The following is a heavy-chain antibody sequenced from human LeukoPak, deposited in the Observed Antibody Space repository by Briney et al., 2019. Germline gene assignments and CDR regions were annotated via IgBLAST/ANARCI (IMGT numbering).Heavy chain of an antibody. V-gene: IGHV1-2*02. D-gene: IGHD2-15*01. J-gene: IGHJ5*02. CDR3: ASLYYCSGGSCSNWFDP. CDR1: GYTFTGYY. Sequence: ASVKVSYKASGYTFTGYYMHWVRQAPGQGLEWMGWINPNSGGTNYAQKFQGRVTMTRDTSISTAYMELSRLRSDDTAVYYCASLYYCSGGSCSNWFDPWGQGTLVTVSS. CDR2: INPNSGGT.